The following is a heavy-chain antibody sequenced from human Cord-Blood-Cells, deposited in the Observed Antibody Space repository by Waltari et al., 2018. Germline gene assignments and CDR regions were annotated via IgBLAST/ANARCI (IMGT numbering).Heavy chain of an antibody. J-gene: IGHJ6*03. V-gene: IGHV1-69*09. CDR1: GGTFSSYA. CDR3: VSTGVTPEGYYYYMDV. D-gene: IGHD4-4*01. Sequence: QVQLVQSGAEVKKPGSSVKVSCKASGGTFSSYAISWVRQAPGQGLEWMGRIIPILGIANYAQKFQGRVTITADKSTSTAYMELSSLRSEDTAVYYCVSTGVTPEGYYYYMDVWGKGTTVTVSS. CDR2: IIPILGIA.